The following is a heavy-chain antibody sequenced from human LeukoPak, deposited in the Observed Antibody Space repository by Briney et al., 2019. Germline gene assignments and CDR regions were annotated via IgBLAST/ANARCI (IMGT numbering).Heavy chain of an antibody. J-gene: IGHJ4*01. V-gene: IGHV3-74*01. CDR2: SSTDGRTT. CDR3: ATDFAYKFDY. Sequence: GGSLRLSCAASGFTLSTYSMHWVRQAPGKGLVWVSRSSTDGRTTTYVDSVKGRFTISRDNAKNTLYLQMNSLRAEDTAVYYCATDFAYKFDYWGQGALSPSPQ. D-gene: IGHD5-24*01. CDR1: GFTLSTYS.